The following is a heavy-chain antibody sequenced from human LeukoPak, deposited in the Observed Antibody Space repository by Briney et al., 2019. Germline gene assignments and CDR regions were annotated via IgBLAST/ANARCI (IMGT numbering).Heavy chain of an antibody. V-gene: IGHV1-2*02. D-gene: IGHD5-18*01. CDR2: INPNSGGT. Sequence: ASVKVSCKASGYTFTGYYMHWVRQAPGQGLEWMGWINPNSGGTNYAQKFQGRVTMTRDTSISTAYMELSRLRSDDTAVYYCAVDTAMVTGGSVYWGQGTLVTVSS. CDR3: AVDTAMVTGGSVY. J-gene: IGHJ4*02. CDR1: GYTFTGYY.